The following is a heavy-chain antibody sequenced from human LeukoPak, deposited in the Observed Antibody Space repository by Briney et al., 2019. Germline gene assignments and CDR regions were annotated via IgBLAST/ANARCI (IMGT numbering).Heavy chain of an antibody. CDR1: GFTFSNAW. CDR2: IKSKINGGTT. V-gene: IGHV3-15*01. CDR3: TAEEREYYYDNSGEPPDY. Sequence: GGSLRPSCAASGFTFSNAWMSWVRQAPGKGLECVGRIKSKINGGTTDYAAPVKGRFTISRDDSKNTLYLQMNSLKTEDTAVYYCTAEEREYYYDNSGEPPDYWGQGTLVTVSS. D-gene: IGHD3-22*01. J-gene: IGHJ4*02.